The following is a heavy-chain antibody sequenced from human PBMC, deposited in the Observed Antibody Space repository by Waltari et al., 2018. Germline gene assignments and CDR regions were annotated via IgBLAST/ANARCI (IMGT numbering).Heavy chain of an antibody. CDR2: IGGTHSNI. CDR3: TRDLYGSGGDWFDP. Sequence: EERLVEAGGGLVEAGGSLRPSCAAPGLRFRVYDRNWVRQAPGTGLEWLSSIGGTHSNIFYAESVRGRFTVSRDNSKNSLYLEMSNVRAEDTGLYYCTRDLYGSGGDWFDPWGQGTLVTVSS. J-gene: IGHJ5*02. V-gene: IGHV3-21*03. D-gene: IGHD3-10*01. CDR1: GLRFRVYD.